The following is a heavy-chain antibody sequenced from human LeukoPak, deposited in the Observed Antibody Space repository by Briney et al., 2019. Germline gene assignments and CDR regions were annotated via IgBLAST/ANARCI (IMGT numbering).Heavy chain of an antibody. CDR3: ASSGYYFDSSAYYLKY. V-gene: IGHV4-34*01. D-gene: IGHD3-22*01. J-gene: IGHJ4*02. CDR1: GGSFSGYY. CDR2: INHSGST. Sequence: SETLSLTCAVYGGSFSGYYWSWIRQPPGKGLEWIGEINHSGSTNYNSSLKSRVTISVDTSKKQFSLKLSSVTAADTAVYYCASSGYYFDSSAYYLKYWGQGTLVTVSS.